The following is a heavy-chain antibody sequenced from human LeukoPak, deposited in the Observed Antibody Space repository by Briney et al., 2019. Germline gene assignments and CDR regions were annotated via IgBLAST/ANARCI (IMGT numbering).Heavy chain of an antibody. CDR2: ISGSGGST. CDR1: GFTFSSYA. D-gene: IGHD3-3*01. J-gene: IGHJ6*02. Sequence: PGGSLRLSCAASGFTFSSYAMSWVRQAPGKGLEWVSAISGSGGSTYYADSVKGRFTISRDNSKNTVYLQMNSLRAEDTAVYYCAKPQYYDFWSGYSMDVWGQGTTVTVSS. CDR3: AKPQYYDFWSGYSMDV. V-gene: IGHV3-23*01.